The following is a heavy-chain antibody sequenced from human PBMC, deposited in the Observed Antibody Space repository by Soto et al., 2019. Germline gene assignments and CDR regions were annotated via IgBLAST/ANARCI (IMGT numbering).Heavy chain of an antibody. D-gene: IGHD6-19*01. V-gene: IGHV1-18*01. CDR2: ISAFNGET. J-gene: IGHJ4*02. CDR3: VRDQQWLLPVPLNFDY. Sequence: QIQLVQSGAEVKKPGASVKVSCKASGFTFSDYGFSWVRQAPGRGLEWMGWISAFNGETNYTQKSEGRVAMTTDAATTTAYMELRSLTGDDTAVYYCVRDQQWLLPVPLNFDYWGQGTVVTVSS. CDR1: GFTFSDYG.